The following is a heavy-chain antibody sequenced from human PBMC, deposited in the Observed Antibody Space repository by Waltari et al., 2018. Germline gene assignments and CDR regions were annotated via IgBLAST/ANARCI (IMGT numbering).Heavy chain of an antibody. CDR1: GFPFRSSE. V-gene: IGHV3-30*18. CDR2: LYYDGSNK. D-gene: IGHD4-17*01. Sequence: QVQLVESGGGVVQPGESLRRSCAGSGFPFRSSELHWLRQAPGKGLELVALLYYDGSNKYYADSVKGRFTVSRDNSKDTLYLQMNSLRPEDTAMYYCAKDPRSRADYLAHFEYWGQGTLVTVSS. J-gene: IGHJ4*02. CDR3: AKDPRSRADYLAHFEY.